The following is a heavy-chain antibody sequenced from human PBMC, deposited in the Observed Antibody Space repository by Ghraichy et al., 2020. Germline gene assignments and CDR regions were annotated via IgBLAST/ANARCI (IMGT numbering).Heavy chain of an antibody. Sequence: GGSLRLSCAASGFSVSNNYMSWVRQTPGKGLEWVSVFYPGSSTYYTDSVKGRFTISTDSSKNTLYLQMTSLRAEDTAVYHCARGGRGGYNYYWGQGTLVTVSS. CDR1: GFSVSNNY. D-gene: IGHD5-24*01. CDR2: FYPGSST. V-gene: IGHV3-53*01. J-gene: IGHJ4*01. CDR3: ARGGRGGYNYY.